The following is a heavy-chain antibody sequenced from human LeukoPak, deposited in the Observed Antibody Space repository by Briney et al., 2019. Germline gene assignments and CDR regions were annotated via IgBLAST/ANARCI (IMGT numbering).Heavy chain of an antibody. J-gene: IGHJ6*02. V-gene: IGHV3-9*01. CDR1: GFTFDNYA. Sequence: GRSLRLSCAASGFTFDNYAMHWVRQAPGKGLEWVPGISWNGGSIGYADSVRGRFTISRDNAKNSLYLQMNSLRPEDTALYFCARDISYCSSTSCHYFYYGMDAWGQGTTVTVSS. D-gene: IGHD2-2*01. CDR2: ISWNGGSI. CDR3: ARDISYCSSTSCHYFYYGMDA.